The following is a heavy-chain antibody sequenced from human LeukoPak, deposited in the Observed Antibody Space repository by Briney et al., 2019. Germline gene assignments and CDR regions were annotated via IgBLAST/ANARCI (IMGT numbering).Heavy chain of an antibody. CDR3: ARDIGGSYTAIDY. D-gene: IGHD1-26*01. Sequence: GGSLRLSCAVSGFTFRSYSMNWVRQAPGKGLEWVSFISSSSAHINYADSVKGRFTISRDNPRNSLYLQMNSLRAEDTAVYYCARDIGGSYTAIDYWGQGTLVTVSS. V-gene: IGHV3-21*01. CDR2: ISSSSAHI. CDR1: GFTFRSYS. J-gene: IGHJ4*02.